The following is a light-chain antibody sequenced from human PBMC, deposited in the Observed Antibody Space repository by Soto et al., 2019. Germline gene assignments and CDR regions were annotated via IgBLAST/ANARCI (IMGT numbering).Light chain of an antibody. J-gene: IGKJ1*01. CDR2: DAS. V-gene: IGKV1-5*01. CDR1: QSISSW. CDR3: QQYNSYSSWT. Sequence: DIHMTQSPSTLSASVGDRVTITCRASQSISSWLAWYQQKPGKAPKLLIYDASSLESGVPSRFSGSGSGTEFTLTISSLQPDDFATYYCQQYNSYSSWTFGQGTKVDI.